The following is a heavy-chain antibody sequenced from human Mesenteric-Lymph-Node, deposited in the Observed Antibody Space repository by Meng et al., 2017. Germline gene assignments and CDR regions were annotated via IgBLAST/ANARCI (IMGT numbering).Heavy chain of an antibody. CDR1: GFSFSSYG. CDR2: IWSDGIDE. D-gene: IGHD1-26*01. CDR3: AKEGIVGATPG. J-gene: IGHJ4*02. Sequence: LLGGAGGGLVQPGGSFRPSCAASGFSFSSYGMHWVRQAPGKGLDWVALIWSDGIDEYYADSVKGRFTISRDNSKNTLFLQMNSLRAEDTAVYYCAKEGIVGATPGWGQGTLVTVSS. V-gene: IGHV3-33*06.